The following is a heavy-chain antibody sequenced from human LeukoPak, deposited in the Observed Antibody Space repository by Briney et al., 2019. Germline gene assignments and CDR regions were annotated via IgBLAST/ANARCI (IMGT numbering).Heavy chain of an antibody. Sequence: PGRSLRLSCAASGFTFSSYAMHWVRQAPGKGLEWVAVISYDGSNKYYADSVKGRFTISRDNSKNTLYLQMNSLRAEDTAVYYCAKQLPSLRIAAAGGAFDIWGQGTMVTVSS. CDR1: GFTFSSYA. J-gene: IGHJ3*02. CDR2: ISYDGSNK. V-gene: IGHV3-30-3*01. CDR3: AKQLPSLRIAAAGGAFDI. D-gene: IGHD6-13*01.